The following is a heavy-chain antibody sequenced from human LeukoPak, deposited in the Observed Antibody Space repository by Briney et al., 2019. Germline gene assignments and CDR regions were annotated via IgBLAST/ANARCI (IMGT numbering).Heavy chain of an antibody. D-gene: IGHD6-19*01. CDR2: ISGSGDST. CDR3: AKYLAGGWYYIDC. Sequence: GGSLRLSCAASGFTFSSNAMSWVRQAPGKGLEWVSGISGSGDSTHYTESVKGRFTISRDNSKNTLYLEMNSLRAEDTAVYYCAKYLAGGWYYIDCWGQGTLVTVSS. V-gene: IGHV3-23*01. J-gene: IGHJ4*02. CDR1: GFTFSSNA.